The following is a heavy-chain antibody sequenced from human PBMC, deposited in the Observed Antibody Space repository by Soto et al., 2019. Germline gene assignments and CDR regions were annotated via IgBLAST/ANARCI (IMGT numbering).Heavy chain of an antibody. CDR3: AIPLAVAGVSSLSH. CDR1: GFTFSDYG. J-gene: IGHJ4*02. Sequence: QVQLVESGGGVVQPGRSLTLSCEASGFTFSDYGMHWVRQAPGKGLEWVAFIWYDGTNKRYADSVKGRFTISRDNSKNTLLLQINIRRAEDTAVYYCAIPLAVAGVSSLSHWGQGPQLIVSS. V-gene: IGHV3-33*01. D-gene: IGHD6-19*01. CDR2: IWYDGTNK.